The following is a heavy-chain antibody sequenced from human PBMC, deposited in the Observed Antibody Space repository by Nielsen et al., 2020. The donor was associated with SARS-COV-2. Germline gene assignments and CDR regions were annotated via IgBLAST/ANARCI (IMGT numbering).Heavy chain of an antibody. CDR1: GYSFTSYW. CDR2: IYPGDSDT. J-gene: IGHJ4*02. V-gene: IGHV5-51*01. CDR3: TQDDFWSGYYPY. D-gene: IGHD3-3*01. Sequence: GESLKISCKGSGYSFTSYWIGWVRQMPGKGLEWMGIIYPGDSDTRYSPSFQGQVTISADKSISTAYLQMNSLKTEDTAVYYCTQDDFWSGYYPYWGQGTLVTVSS.